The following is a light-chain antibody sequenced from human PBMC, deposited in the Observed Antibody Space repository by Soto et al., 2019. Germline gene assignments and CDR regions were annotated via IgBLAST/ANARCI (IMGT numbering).Light chain of an antibody. CDR3: QQFAGS. CDR2: GAS. J-gene: IGKJ4*02. V-gene: IGKV3-20*01. Sequence: EIVLTQSPATLSLSPGERATISCRASQSVSSYLAWYQQKPGQAPRLLIYGASSRATGIPDRFSGRGSGTDFTLIISRLEPEDFAVYYCQQFAGSFGGGTKVDIK. CDR1: QSVSSY.